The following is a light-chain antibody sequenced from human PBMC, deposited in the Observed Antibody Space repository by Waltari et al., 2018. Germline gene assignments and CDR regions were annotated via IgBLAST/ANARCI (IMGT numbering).Light chain of an antibody. Sequence: QSALTQPRSVSGSPGPSVTISCTGTSSDVGGYNSVSWYQQDQGKDPKLRIHYINKRPSGFPDRFSGSKSGNTASLTISGVQAEDEADYYCCSYVGPNTFWVFGGGTKLTVL. CDR1: SSDVGGYNS. CDR2: YIN. CDR3: CSYVGPNTFWV. V-gene: IGLV2-11*01. J-gene: IGLJ3*02.